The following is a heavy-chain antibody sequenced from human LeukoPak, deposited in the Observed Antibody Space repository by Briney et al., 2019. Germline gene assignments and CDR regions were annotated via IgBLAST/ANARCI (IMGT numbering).Heavy chain of an antibody. CDR3: ARGKDWGPY. CDR1: GYTFTGYY. J-gene: IGHJ4*02. V-gene: IGHV1-2*02. CDR2: INPNSGGT. D-gene: IGHD7-27*01. Sequence: SVKVSCKAFGYTFTGYYMHWVRQAPGQGLEWMGWINPNSGGTNSAQKFQGRVTMTRDTSISTAYMELSRLTSDDTAVYYCARGKDWGPYWGQGTLVTVS.